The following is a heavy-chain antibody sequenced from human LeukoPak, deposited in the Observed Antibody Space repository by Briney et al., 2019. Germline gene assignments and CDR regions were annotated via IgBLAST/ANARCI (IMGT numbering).Heavy chain of an antibody. J-gene: IGHJ4*02. D-gene: IGHD4-17*01. CDR2: IYPGDSDT. CDR1: GYNLSNYW. V-gene: IGHV5-51*01. CDR3: AGQTVTTHSLGF. Sequence: GESLKISCKGSGYNLSNYWIGWVRQMPGKGLEWMGIIYPGDSDTRYSPSFQGQVTISVDKSISTAYLQWSSLKASDTAMYYWAGQTVTTHSLGFWGQGTMVTVSS.